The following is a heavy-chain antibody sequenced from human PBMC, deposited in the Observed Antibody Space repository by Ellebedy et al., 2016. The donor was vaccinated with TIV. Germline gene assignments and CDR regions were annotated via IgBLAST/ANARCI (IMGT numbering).Heavy chain of an antibody. V-gene: IGHV4-39*07. CDR2: IYHSGST. CDR1: GGSISSRSDY. J-gene: IGHJ6*02. Sequence: GSLRLSCTVSGGSISSRSDYWVWFRQPPGKGLEWIGTIYHSGSTYYNPSLKSRVTISVDTSKNQFSLKLSSVTAADTAVYYCARDLGGSYYRGTSGMDVWGQGTTVTVS. CDR3: ARDLGGSYYRGTSGMDV. D-gene: IGHD1-26*01.